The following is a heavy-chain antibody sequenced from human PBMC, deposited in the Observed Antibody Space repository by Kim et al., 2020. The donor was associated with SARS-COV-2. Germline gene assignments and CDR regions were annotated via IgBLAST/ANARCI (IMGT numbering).Heavy chain of an antibody. V-gene: IGHV3-33*05. J-gene: IGHJ3*02. CDR2: ISYDGSKK. Sequence: GGSLRLSCEGSGFTFSSNGIHWVRQAPGKGLEWVTLISYDGSKKYYADSVKGRFTISRDNSKNTLYLQMNSLRAEDTAIYYCATLSVDPDFFDIWGNGTMVTVSS. D-gene: IGHD3-16*02. CDR1: GFTFSSNG. CDR3: ATLSVDPDFFDI.